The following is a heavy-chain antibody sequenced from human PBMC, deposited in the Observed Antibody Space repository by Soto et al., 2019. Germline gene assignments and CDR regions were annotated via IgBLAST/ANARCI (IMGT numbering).Heavy chain of an antibody. D-gene: IGHD1-26*01. Sequence: EVQLVESGGGLVQPGGSLKLSCAASGFTFSGSAMHWVRQASGKGLEWVGRIRSKANRYATAYAASVKGRFTISRDDSKNRAYLQMNSLKTEDTAAYYCTTQEIVGATGYWGQGTLVNVSS. CDR2: IRSKANRYAT. CDR1: GFTFSGSA. CDR3: TTQEIVGATGY. J-gene: IGHJ4*02. V-gene: IGHV3-73*02.